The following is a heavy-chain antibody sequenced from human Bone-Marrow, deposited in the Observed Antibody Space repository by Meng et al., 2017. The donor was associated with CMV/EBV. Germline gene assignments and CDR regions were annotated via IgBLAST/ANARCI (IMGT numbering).Heavy chain of an antibody. Sequence: SVKVSCKASGGTFSSYAISWVRQAPGQGLEWMGGIIPIFGTANYAQKFQGRVTITADKSTSTAYMELSSLRSEDTAVYYCARAPLGYSSGWYDYWGQGTLVTVSS. CDR1: GGTFSSYA. D-gene: IGHD6-19*01. J-gene: IGHJ4*02. V-gene: IGHV1-69*06. CDR2: IIPIFGTA. CDR3: ARAPLGYSSGWYDY.